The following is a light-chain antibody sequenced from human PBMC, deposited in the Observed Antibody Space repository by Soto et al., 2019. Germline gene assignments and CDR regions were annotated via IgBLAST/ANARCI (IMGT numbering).Light chain of an antibody. V-gene: IGKV3-15*01. CDR3: QQYNNWPWT. J-gene: IGKJ1*01. CDR1: QSVSSR. CDR2: DAS. Sequence: VMTQSPGILSVSPGERVTLSCRASQSVSSRLVWYQRKPGQAPRLLIYDASTRATGMPGRFSGSGSGTEFTLTISSLQSEDFAVYYCQQYNNWPWTFGQGTKVDIK.